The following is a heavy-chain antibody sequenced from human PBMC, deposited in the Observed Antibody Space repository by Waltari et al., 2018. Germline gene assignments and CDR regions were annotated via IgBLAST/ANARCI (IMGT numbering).Heavy chain of an antibody. V-gene: IGHV4-59*11. CDR3: ARASYGSGSSWFDP. Sequence: QVQLQESGPGLVKPSETLSLICSVSGGSISTHFWGWIRQPPGKTLEWIGNIYSRGSTNYNPSLTSRVTISLDMSKNQFSLKLRSVSAADTAVYYCARASYGSGSSWFDPWGQGNLVTVSS. CDR1: GGSISTHF. CDR2: IYSRGST. J-gene: IGHJ5*02. D-gene: IGHD3-10*01.